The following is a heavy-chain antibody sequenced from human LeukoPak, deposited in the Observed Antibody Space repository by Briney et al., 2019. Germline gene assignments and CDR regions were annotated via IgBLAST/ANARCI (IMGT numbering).Heavy chain of an antibody. J-gene: IGHJ6*03. V-gene: IGHV4-39*01. Sequence: SETLSLTCTVSGGSISSSSYYWGWIRQPPGKGLEWIGGIYYSGSTYYNPSLKSRVTISVDTSKNQFSLKLSSVTAADTAVYYCARRQLSGYYYYYYMDVWGKGTTVTVSS. D-gene: IGHD2-2*01. CDR1: GGSISSSSYY. CDR3: ARRQLSGYYYYYYMDV. CDR2: IYYSGST.